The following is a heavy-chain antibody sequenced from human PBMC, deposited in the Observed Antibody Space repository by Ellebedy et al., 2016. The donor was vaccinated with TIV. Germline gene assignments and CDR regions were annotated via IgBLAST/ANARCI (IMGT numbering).Heavy chain of an antibody. CDR3: AGGISVAGTSLDF. D-gene: IGHD6-19*01. CDR1: GFSVSSNY. Sequence: GESLKISCAPSGFSVSSNYMSWVRQAPGRGLEWVSTTYKGGDTYYAGSAKGRFTVSRDNSKNTLYLQLNSLRAEDAAVYYCAGGISVAGTSLDFWGQGTLVTVSS. J-gene: IGHJ4*02. V-gene: IGHV3-53*01. CDR2: TYKGGDT.